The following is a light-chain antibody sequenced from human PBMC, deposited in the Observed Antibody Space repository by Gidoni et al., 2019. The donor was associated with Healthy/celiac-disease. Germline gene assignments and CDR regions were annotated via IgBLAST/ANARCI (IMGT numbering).Light chain of an antibody. Sequence: EIVMTPSPATLSVSPGERATLSCSASQSVSSNLAWYQQKPGQAPRLLVYGASSRATGIPARFRGSGSGTEFTLTISSLQSEDFAVYYCQQYYNWPPWTFGQGTKVEIK. V-gene: IGKV3-15*01. J-gene: IGKJ1*01. CDR3: QQYYNWPPWT. CDR1: QSVSSN. CDR2: GAS.